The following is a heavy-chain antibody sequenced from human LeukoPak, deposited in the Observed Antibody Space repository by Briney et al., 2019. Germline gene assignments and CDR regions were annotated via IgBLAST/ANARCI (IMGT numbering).Heavy chain of an antibody. J-gene: IGHJ4*02. CDR1: GGSISSYY. D-gene: IGHD3-10*01. V-gene: IGHV4-59*08. CDR3: ARHGDDSGSFHLDY. CDR2: IYYSGST. Sequence: SETLSLTCTVSGGSISSYYWSWIRQPPGKGLEWIGYIYYSGSTSYNPSLKSRVAISVATSKNQFSLNLNSVTAADTAIYYCARHGDDSGSFHLDYWGQGTLVTVSS.